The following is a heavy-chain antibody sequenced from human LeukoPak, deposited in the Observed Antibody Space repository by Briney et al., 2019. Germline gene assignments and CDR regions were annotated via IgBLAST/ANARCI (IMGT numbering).Heavy chain of an antibody. V-gene: IGHV3-21*01. CDR3: ARDSGHDFDY. CDR1: GFTFSS. J-gene: IGHJ4*02. CDR2: ISSSSSYI. D-gene: IGHD5-12*01. Sequence: PGGSLRLSCAASGFTFSSMHWVRQAPGKGLEWVSSISSSSSYIYYADSVKGRFTISRDNAKNSLYLQMNSLRAEDTAVYYCARDSGHDFDYWGQGTLVTVSS.